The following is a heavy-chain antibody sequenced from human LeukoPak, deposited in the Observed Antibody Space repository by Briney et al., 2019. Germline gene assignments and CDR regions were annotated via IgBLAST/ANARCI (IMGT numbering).Heavy chain of an antibody. CDR3: ARDPEDYDSSGYYSDY. CDR1: GGSISSSYW. J-gene: IGHJ4*02. V-gene: IGHV4-4*02. D-gene: IGHD3-22*01. Sequence: SGTLSLTCAVSGGSISSSYWWSWVRQPPGKGLEWIGEIYHSGSTNYNPSLKSRVTISVDKSKNQFSLKLSSVTAADTAVYYCARDPEDYDSSGYYSDYWGQGTLVTVSS. CDR2: IYHSGST.